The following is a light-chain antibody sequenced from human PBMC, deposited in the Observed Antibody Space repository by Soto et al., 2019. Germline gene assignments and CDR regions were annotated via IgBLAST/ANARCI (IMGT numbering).Light chain of an antibody. CDR3: QSYDSSLGGSGV. CDR2: GNT. V-gene: IGLV1-40*01. Sequence: QSVLTQPPSVSGAPGQRVTISCTGSSSNIGAGYDVHWYQQLPGTAPKLLIYGNTNRPSGVPVRFSGSKSGTSASLAITGLQAEDEADYYCQSYDSSLGGSGVFGTGTKLTVL. J-gene: IGLJ1*01. CDR1: SSNIGAGYD.